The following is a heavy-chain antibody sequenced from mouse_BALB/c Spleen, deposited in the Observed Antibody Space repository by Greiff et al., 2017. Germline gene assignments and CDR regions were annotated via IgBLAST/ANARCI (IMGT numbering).Heavy chain of an antibody. Sequence: EVKLVESGPGLVKPSQSLSLTCSVTGYSITSGYYWNWIRQFPGNKLEWMGYISYDGSNNYNPSLKNRISITRDTSKNQFFLKLNSVTTEDTATYYCARDRIYYYGSSYGYAMDYWGQGTSVTVSS. V-gene: IGHV3-6*02. CDR3: ARDRIYYYGSSYGYAMDY. J-gene: IGHJ4*01. CDR1: GYSITSGYY. CDR2: ISYDGSN. D-gene: IGHD1-1*01.